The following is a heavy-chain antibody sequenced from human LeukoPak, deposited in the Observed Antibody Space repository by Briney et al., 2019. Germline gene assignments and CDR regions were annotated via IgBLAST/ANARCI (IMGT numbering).Heavy chain of an antibody. CDR3: AIFDFLFGEIAKRFDT. CDR1: GFTFSTFD. V-gene: IGHV5-51*01. CDR2: LYPGDSDT. D-gene: IGHD3-16*01. Sequence: GGSLRLSCAASGFTFSTFDMSRVRQMPGKGLEWRGILYPGDSDTRHSPPSHGQVTISPGKSTTTAYLQRRSMKAPDTAMCYCAIFDFLFGEIAKRFDTWGEGAPVSVSS. J-gene: IGHJ5*02.